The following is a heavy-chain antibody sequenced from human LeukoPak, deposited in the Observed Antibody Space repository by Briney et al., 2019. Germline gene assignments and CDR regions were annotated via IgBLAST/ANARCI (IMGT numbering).Heavy chain of an antibody. CDR2: ISSSSSYI. D-gene: IGHD5-18*01. J-gene: IGHJ6*03. Sequence: PGGSLRLSCAASGFTFSSYSMNWVRQAPGKGLEWVSSISSSSSYIYYADSVKGRFTISRDNAKNSLYLQMNSLRAEDTAVYYCARVESGYSYGLGYYYYYMDVWGKGTTVTISS. CDR1: GFTFSSYS. CDR3: ARVESGYSYGLGYYYYYMDV. V-gene: IGHV3-21*01.